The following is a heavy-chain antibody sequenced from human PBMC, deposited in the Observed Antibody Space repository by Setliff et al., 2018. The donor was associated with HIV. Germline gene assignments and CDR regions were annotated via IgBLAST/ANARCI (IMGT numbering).Heavy chain of an antibody. CDR2: IRYDESDK. Sequence: GGSLRLSCAASGFIFSSHGMHWVRQAPGKGLEWVAFIRYDESDKQYADSVKGRFTISRDNSKNTLYLQMNSLRTEDTAVYYCAKNLYSSRWSPLNYWGQGTLVTVSS. J-gene: IGHJ4*02. V-gene: IGHV3-30*02. CDR3: AKNLYSSRWSPLNY. D-gene: IGHD6-13*01. CDR1: GFIFSSHG.